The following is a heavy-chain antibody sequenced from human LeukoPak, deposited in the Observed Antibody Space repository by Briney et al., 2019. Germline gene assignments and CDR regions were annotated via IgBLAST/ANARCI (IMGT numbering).Heavy chain of an antibody. Sequence: GESLRLSCAASGFSLSGSWMNWVRQAPGKGLEWVANINPDGSQKRFVDSVMGRFTMSRDNAKNSLYLQMNSLRVEDTALFYCAAWAERGYNFWGQGTLVTVSS. CDR3: AAWAERGYNF. CDR2: INPDGSQK. J-gene: IGHJ4*02. V-gene: IGHV3-7*01. D-gene: IGHD5-24*01. CDR1: GFSLSGSW.